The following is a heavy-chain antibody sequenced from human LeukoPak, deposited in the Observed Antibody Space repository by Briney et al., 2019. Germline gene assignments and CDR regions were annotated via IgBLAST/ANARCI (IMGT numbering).Heavy chain of an antibody. CDR1: GYTFTSYA. J-gene: IGHJ6*02. CDR2: INAGNGNT. V-gene: IGHV1-3*01. Sequence: ASVKVSCKASGYTFTSYAMHWVRQAPGQRLEWMGWINAGNGNTKYSQKFQGRVTITRDTSASTAYMELSSLRSEDTAVYYCARCSDPTTVTTSELYYYYYGMDVWGQGTTATVSS. CDR3: ARCSDPTTVTTSELYYYYYGMDV. D-gene: IGHD4-17*01.